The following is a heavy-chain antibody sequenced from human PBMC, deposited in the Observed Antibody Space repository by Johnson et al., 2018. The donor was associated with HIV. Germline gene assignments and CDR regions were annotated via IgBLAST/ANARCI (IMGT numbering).Heavy chain of an antibody. CDR3: ARDKYCSGGSCYLDAFDI. V-gene: IGHV3-7*01. CDR1: GFTFSSYW. CDR2: IKQDGSEK. Sequence: VQLVESGGGLVQPGGSLRLSCAASGFTFSSYWMSWVRQAPGKGLEWVANIKQDGSEKYSVDSVKGRFTISRDNAKNSLYLQMNSLRVEDTAVYYCARDKYCSGGSCYLDAFDIWGQGTMVIVSS. J-gene: IGHJ3*02. D-gene: IGHD2-15*01.